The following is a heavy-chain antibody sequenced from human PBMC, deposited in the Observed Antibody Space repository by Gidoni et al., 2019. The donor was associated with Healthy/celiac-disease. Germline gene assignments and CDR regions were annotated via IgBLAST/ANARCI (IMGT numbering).Heavy chain of an antibody. CDR3: ARQLLYRPNWFDP. CDR2: IYYSGST. D-gene: IGHD6-6*01. Sequence: QLQLQESGPGLVKPSETLSLTCTVSGGSISSSSYYWGWIRQPPGKGLEWIGSIYYSGSTYYNPSLKSRVTISVDTSKNQFSLKLSSVTAADTAVYYCARQLLYRPNWFDPWGQGTLVTVSS. J-gene: IGHJ5*02. CDR1: GGSISSSSYY. V-gene: IGHV4-39*07.